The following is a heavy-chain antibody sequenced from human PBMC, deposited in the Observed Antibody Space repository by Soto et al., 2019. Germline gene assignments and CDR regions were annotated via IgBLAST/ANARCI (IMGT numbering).Heavy chain of an antibody. D-gene: IGHD3-3*01. CDR3: AREVDDFWSGYFDY. J-gene: IGHJ4*02. V-gene: IGHV3-48*02. Sequence: GGSLRLSCAASGFTFSSYSMNWVRQAPGKGLEWVSYISSSSSTIYYADSVKGRFTISRDNAKNSLYLQMNSLRDEDTAVYYCAREVDDFWSGYFDYWGQGTLVTVSS. CDR2: ISSSSSTI. CDR1: GFTFSSYS.